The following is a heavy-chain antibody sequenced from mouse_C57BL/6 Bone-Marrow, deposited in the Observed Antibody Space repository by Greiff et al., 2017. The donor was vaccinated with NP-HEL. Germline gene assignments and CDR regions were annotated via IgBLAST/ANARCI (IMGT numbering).Heavy chain of an antibody. CDR2: IYPGSGST. V-gene: IGHV1-55*01. Sequence: QVQLQQPGAELVKPGASVKMSCKASGYTFTSYWITWAKQRPGQGLEWIGDIYPGSGSTNYNEKFKSKATLTVDTSSSTAYMQLSSLTSEDSAVYYCARTAAQATLYAMDYWGQGTSVTVSS. J-gene: IGHJ4*01. D-gene: IGHD3-2*02. CDR1: GYTFTSYW. CDR3: ARTAAQATLYAMDY.